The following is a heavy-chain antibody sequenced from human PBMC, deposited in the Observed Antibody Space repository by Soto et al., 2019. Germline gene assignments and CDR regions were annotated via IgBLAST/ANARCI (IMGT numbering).Heavy chain of an antibody. D-gene: IGHD1-1*01. CDR2: IYYSGST. CDR3: AREASRNWKGVDFDY. Sequence: SETLSLTCTFSCGSIISGDYYWSWIRQPPGKGLEWIGYIYYSGSTYYNPSLKSRVTISVDTSKNQFSLKLSSVTAADTAVYYCAREASRNWKGVDFDYWGQGTLVTVSS. V-gene: IGHV4-30-4*01. J-gene: IGHJ4*02. CDR1: CGSIISGDYY.